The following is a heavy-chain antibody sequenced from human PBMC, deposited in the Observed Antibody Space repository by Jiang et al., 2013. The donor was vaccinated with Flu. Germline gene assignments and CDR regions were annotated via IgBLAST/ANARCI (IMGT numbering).Heavy chain of an antibody. D-gene: IGHD3-22*01. V-gene: IGHV1-58*02. CDR3: AANTYYYDSKSYFDY. CDR1: GFTFTSSA. J-gene: IGHJ4*02. Sequence: SGAEVKKPGTSVKVSCKASGFTFTSSAMQWVRQARGQRLEWIGWIVVGSGNTNYAQKFQERVTITRDMSTSTAYMELSSLRSEDTAVYYCAANTYYYDSKSYFDYWGQGTLVTVSS. CDR2: IVVGSGNT.